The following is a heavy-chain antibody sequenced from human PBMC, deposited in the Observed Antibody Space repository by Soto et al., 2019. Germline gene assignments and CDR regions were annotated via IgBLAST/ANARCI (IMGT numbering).Heavy chain of an antibody. CDR1: GFTFGDYA. D-gene: IGHD5-12*01. CDR3: TRDFVGGDESYYYYGMDV. Sequence: GRSMRLSCRASGFTFGDYAMSWFRQATGKGLEWVGFIRSKAYGGTTEYAASVKGRFTISRDDSKSIAYLQMNSLKTEDTAVYYCTRDFVGGDESYYYYGMDVWGQGTTVTVSS. CDR2: IRSKAYGGTT. J-gene: IGHJ6*02. V-gene: IGHV3-49*03.